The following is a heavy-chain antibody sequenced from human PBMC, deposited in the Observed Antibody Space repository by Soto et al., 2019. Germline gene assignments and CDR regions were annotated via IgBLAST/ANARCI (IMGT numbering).Heavy chain of an antibody. Sequence: SETLSLTCAVYGGSFSGYYWSWIRQPPGKGLEWIGEINHSGSTNYNPSLKSRVTISVDTSKNQLSLKLSSVTAADTAVFYCASKRLWFGELYVEDAFDIWGQGTMVTVSS. V-gene: IGHV4-34*01. D-gene: IGHD3-10*01. CDR3: ASKRLWFGELYVEDAFDI. J-gene: IGHJ3*02. CDR1: GGSFSGYY. CDR2: INHSGST.